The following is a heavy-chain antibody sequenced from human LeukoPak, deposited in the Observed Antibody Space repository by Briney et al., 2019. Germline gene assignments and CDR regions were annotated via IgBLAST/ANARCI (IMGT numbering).Heavy chain of an antibody. V-gene: IGHV5-51*01. J-gene: IGHJ4*02. CDR3: ARHRSSSWYDY. Sequence: GESLKISCQCSGYSFASYWIGWVRQMPGEGLEWMGIIYPGDSATRYSPSFQGQVTISADKSINTAYLQWSSLKASDSAMYYCARHRSSSWYDYWGQGTLVTVSS. D-gene: IGHD6-13*01. CDR1: GYSFASYW. CDR2: IYPGDSAT.